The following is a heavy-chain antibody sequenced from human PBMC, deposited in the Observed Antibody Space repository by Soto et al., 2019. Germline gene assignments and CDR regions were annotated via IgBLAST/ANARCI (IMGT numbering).Heavy chain of an antibody. CDR2: ISGSGGST. V-gene: IGHV3-23*01. Sequence: EVQLLESGGGLVQPGGSLRLSCAASGFTFSSYAMSWVRQAPGKGLEWVSAISGSGGSTFYADSVKGRFTISRDNSKNTLYLQMNSLRAEDTAVYYCANSHEYSSSWRYYYYGMDVWRQGTTVTVSS. CDR1: GFTFSSYA. D-gene: IGHD6-6*01. J-gene: IGHJ6*02. CDR3: ANSHEYSSSWRYYYYGMDV.